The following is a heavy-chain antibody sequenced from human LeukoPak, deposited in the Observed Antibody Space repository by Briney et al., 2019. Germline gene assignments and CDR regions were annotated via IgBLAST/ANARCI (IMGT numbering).Heavy chain of an antibody. D-gene: IGHD1-1*01. CDR2: MKQDGSEK. J-gene: IGHJ4*02. Sequence: GGSLRLSCAASGFTFRGYWMSWVRQAPGKGLAWVASMKQDGSEKYYVDSVKGRFTISRDNAKSSLYLQMNSLRAEDTAVYYCARDVTGYVDYWGQGTLVTVSS. CDR1: GFTFRGYW. CDR3: ARDVTGYVDY. V-gene: IGHV3-7*01.